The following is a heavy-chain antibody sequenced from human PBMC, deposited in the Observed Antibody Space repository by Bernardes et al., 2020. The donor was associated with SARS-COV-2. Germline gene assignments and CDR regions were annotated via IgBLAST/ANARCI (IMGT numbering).Heavy chain of an antibody. Sequence: SETLSLTCAVSGDSISSNNWWSWVRQSPGKGLEWIGEIYHSGGTNYNPSLKSRVTISVDKSKNQFSLKLNFVTAADTAIYYCARVTGGYEPFQYWGQGTLVTVSS. CDR3: ARVTGGYEPFQY. CDR2: IYHSGGT. V-gene: IGHV4-4*02. J-gene: IGHJ4*02. D-gene: IGHD5-12*01. CDR1: GDSISSNNW.